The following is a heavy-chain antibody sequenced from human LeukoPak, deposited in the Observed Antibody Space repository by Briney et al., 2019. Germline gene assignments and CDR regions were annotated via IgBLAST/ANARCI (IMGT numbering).Heavy chain of an antibody. Sequence: SETLSLPRTVSGGSISSHYRSWIRHPPGKGLEWIGYIYYSGSTNYNPSLKSRVTMSVDTSKNQFSLKLSSVSAADTAVYYCARVRDWFDPWGQGTLVTVSS. V-gene: IGHV4-59*11. CDR2: IYYSGST. D-gene: IGHD5-24*01. CDR3: ARVRDWFDP. J-gene: IGHJ5*02. CDR1: GGSISSHY.